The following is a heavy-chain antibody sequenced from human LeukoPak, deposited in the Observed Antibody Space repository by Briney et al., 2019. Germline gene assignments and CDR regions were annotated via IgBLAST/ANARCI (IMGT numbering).Heavy chain of an antibody. D-gene: IGHD1-26*01. Sequence: SETLSLTCTVSGGSISSSSYYWGWIRQPPGKGLEWIGSNYYSGSTYYNPSLKSRVTISVDTSKNQFSLKLSSVTAADTAVYYCARDQGILKWELDYWGQGTLVTVSS. J-gene: IGHJ4*02. CDR2: NYYSGST. CDR3: ARDQGILKWELDY. V-gene: IGHV4-39*07. CDR1: GGSISSSSYY.